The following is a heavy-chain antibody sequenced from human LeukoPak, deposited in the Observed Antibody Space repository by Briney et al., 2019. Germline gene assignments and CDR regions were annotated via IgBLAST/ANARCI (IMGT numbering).Heavy chain of an antibody. V-gene: IGHV3-48*01. Sequence: GGSLRLSCAASGFTFSSYSMNWVRQAPGKGLEWVSYISSSSSTIYYADSVKGRFTISRDNAKNSLYLQMNSLRAEDTAVYYCARSHDFWSGYYTGMYYWGQGTLVTVSS. CDR2: ISSSSSTI. CDR3: ARSHDFWSGYYTGMYY. CDR1: GFTFSSYS. D-gene: IGHD3-3*01. J-gene: IGHJ4*02.